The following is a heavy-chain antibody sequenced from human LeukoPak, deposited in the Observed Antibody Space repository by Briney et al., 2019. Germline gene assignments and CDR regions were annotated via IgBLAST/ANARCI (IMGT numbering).Heavy chain of an antibody. D-gene: IGHD1-1*01. J-gene: IGHJ4*02. CDR2: ISIDNGNT. Sequence: ASVKVSCKASGYTFISYGLTWLRQAPGQGLEWMGWISIDNGNTNYAQKLQGRVTMTTDTSTSTAYMGLRSLRSDDTAVYYCARVDVAGTGNLNYWGQGTLVTVSS. CDR1: GYTFISYG. CDR3: ARVDVAGTGNLNY. V-gene: IGHV1-18*01.